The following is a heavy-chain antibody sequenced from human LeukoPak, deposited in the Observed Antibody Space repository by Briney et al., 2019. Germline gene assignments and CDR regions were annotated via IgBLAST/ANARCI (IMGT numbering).Heavy chain of an antibody. D-gene: IGHD2-2*02. J-gene: IGHJ5*02. CDR2: ISGYNGNT. V-gene: IGHV1-18*01. CDR1: GYTFTSYG. CDR3: ARGPRRGHIVVVPAAILFDP. Sequence: ASVKVSCKASGYTFTSYGISWVRQAPGQGLEWMGWISGYNGNTNYAQKLQGRVTMTTDTSTSTAYMELRSLRSDDTAVYYCARGPRRGHIVVVPAAILFDPWGQGTLVTVSS.